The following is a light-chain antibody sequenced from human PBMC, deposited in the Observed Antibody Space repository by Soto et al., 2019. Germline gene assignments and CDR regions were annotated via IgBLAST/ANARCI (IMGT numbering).Light chain of an antibody. CDR2: LEGSGSY. V-gene: IGLV4-60*02. CDR3: ETWDINTHVV. Sequence: QSVLTLSSSASASLGSSVKPTCTLSSGHSTYIIAWHQQQPGKAPRYLMKLEGSGSYNKGSGVPDRFSGSSSGADRYLTISNLQFEDEADYYCETWDINTHVVFGGGTKLTVL. J-gene: IGLJ2*01. CDR1: SGHSTYI.